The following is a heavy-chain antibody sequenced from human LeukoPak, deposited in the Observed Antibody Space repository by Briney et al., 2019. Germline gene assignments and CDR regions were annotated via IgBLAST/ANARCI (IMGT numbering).Heavy chain of an antibody. D-gene: IGHD5-18*01. CDR3: AKDPQRMVTLDFDY. Sequence: GGSLRLSCTASEFTFSSYAMSWVRQAPGKGLEWVSAISGSGGSTYYADSVKGRFTISRDNSKNTLYLQMSSLRAEDTAVYYCAKDPQRMVTLDFDYWGQGTLVTVSS. V-gene: IGHV3-23*01. J-gene: IGHJ4*02. CDR2: ISGSGGST. CDR1: EFTFSSYA.